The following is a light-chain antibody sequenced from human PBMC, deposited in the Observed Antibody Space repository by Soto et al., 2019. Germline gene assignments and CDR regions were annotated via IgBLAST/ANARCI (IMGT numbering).Light chain of an antibody. V-gene: IGLV1-40*01. Sequence: QSVLTQPPSVSGAPGQRVTISCSGSSSNIGVGCTVHWYQQLPGTAPKLLIYGNSNRPSGVPDRFSGSKSGTSASLAITGLQTEDEADYYCQSYDSSLSGLVFGTGTKVTVL. CDR2: GNS. CDR3: QSYDSSLSGLV. J-gene: IGLJ1*01. CDR1: SSNIGVGCT.